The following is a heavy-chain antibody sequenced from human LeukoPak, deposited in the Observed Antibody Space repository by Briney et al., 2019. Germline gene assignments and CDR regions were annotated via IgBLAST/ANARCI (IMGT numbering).Heavy chain of an antibody. V-gene: IGHV4-59*08. CDR1: GASISSYY. Sequence: SETLSLTCTVSGASISSYYWSWIRQPPGKGLEWIGYIYYSGSTNYNPSLKSRVTISVDTSKNQFSLKLSSVTAADTAVYYCARHVRDCSGGTCYSTSPFDYWGQGTLVTVSS. CDR2: IYYSGST. D-gene: IGHD2-15*01. J-gene: IGHJ4*02. CDR3: ARHVRDCSGGTCYSTSPFDY.